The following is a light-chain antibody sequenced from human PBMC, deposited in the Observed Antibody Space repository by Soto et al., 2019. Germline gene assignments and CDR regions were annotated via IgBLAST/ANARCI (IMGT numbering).Light chain of an antibody. V-gene: IGKV3-20*01. CDR1: QSVDSSY. Sequence: VVLTQSPGTLSLSPGEGVTLSCMASQSVDSSYIAWYQQQLVQAPRLLIYRASYRATGIPDRFRGGWSGTDCTLNISRLEPEDSAVYYCQHFGHSPLFAFGPGTKVQIK. J-gene: IGKJ3*01. CDR3: QHFGHSPLFA. CDR2: RAS.